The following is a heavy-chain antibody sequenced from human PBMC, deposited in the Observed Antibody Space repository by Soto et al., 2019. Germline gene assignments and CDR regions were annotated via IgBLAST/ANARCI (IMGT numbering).Heavy chain of an antibody. J-gene: IGHJ6*02. CDR3: AIDLLRPGRAYGMDV. V-gene: IGHV3-30*03. D-gene: IGHD6-25*01. CDR2: ISYDGSNK. Sequence: QVQLVESGRGVVQPGRSLRLSCAASGFTFSSYGMHWVRQAPGKGLEWVAVISYDGSNKYYADSVKGRFTISRDNSKNTLCLQMNSLRAEDTAVYYCAIDLLRPGRAYGMDVWGQETTVTVSS. CDR1: GFTFSSYG.